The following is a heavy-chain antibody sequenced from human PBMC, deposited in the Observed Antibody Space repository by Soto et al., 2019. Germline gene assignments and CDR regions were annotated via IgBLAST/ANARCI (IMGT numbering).Heavy chain of an antibody. J-gene: IGHJ3*02. CDR1: GGSISSSSYY. D-gene: IGHD1-26*01. Sequence: SETLSLTCTVSGGSISSSSYYWGWIRQPPGKGLEWTGSIYYSGSTYYNPSLKSRVTISVDTSKNQFSLKLSSVTAADTAVYYCASRPFFGVGATYAAAFDIWGQGTMVTVSS. V-gene: IGHV4-39*01. CDR3: ASRPFFGVGATYAAAFDI. CDR2: IYYSGST.